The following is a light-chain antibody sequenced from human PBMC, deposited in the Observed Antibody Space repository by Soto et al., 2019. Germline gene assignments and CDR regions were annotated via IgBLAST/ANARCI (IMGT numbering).Light chain of an antibody. V-gene: IGKV1-33*01. CDR3: QQYDNLPLT. J-gene: IGKJ4*01. CDR1: QDISNY. CDR2: DAS. Sequence: DIQMTQSPSSLSASVGDRVTITCQASQDISNYLNWYQQKPGKAPKLLIYDASNSETGVPSRFSGSGSGTDFTFTISRLQPEDIAIYYCQQYDNLPLTFGGGTKVEIK.